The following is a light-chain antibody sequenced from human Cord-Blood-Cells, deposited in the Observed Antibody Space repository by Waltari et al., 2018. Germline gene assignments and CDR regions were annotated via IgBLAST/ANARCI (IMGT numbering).Light chain of an antibody. CDR1: QRVSSSY. CDR3: QQYGSSPYT. J-gene: IGKJ2*01. CDR2: GAS. Sequence: EIVLTQSPGPLSLSPGERATLSCRASQRVSSSYLAWYLQKPGQAPRLLIYGASSRATGIPDRFSGSGSGTDFTLTISRLEPEDFAVYYCQQYGSSPYTFGQGTKLEIK. V-gene: IGKV3-20*01.